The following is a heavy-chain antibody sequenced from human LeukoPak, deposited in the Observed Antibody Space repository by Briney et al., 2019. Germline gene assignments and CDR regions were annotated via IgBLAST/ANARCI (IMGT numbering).Heavy chain of an antibody. CDR3: ARVRVMITFGGVIGYFDY. V-gene: IGHV4-34*01. CDR1: GGSFSGYY. D-gene: IGHD3-16*02. Sequence: SETLSLTCAVCGGSFSGYYWSWIRQPPGKGLEWIGEINHSGSTNYNPSLKSRVTISVDTSKNQFSLKLSSVTAADTAVYYCARVRVMITFGGVIGYFDYWGQGTLVTVSS. J-gene: IGHJ4*02. CDR2: INHSGST.